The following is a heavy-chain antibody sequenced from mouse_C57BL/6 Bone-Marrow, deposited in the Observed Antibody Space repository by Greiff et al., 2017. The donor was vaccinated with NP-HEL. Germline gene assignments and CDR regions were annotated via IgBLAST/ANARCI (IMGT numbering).Heavy chain of an antibody. V-gene: IGHV1-39*01. CDR3: ASGAYDGYYVGFAY. CDR2: INPNYGTT. CDR1: GYSFTDYN. J-gene: IGHJ3*01. D-gene: IGHD2-3*01. Sequence: EVQLQQSGPELVKPGASVKISCKASGYSFTDYNMNWVKQSNGKSLEWIGVINPNYGTTSYNQKFKGKATLTVDQSSSTAYMQLNSLTSDDSAVYYFASGAYDGYYVGFAYWGQGTLVTVSA.